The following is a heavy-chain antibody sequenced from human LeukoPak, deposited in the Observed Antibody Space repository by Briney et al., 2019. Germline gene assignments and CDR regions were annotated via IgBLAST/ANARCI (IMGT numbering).Heavy chain of an antibody. V-gene: IGHV4-34*01. Sequence: PSETLSLTCTVSDDSITMYYWTWIRQPPGKGLEWIGEINDSGSTNYNPSLKSRVTISVATSKNQFSLKLSSVTAADTAVYYCARGKYDFWTGYYAYWGQGTLVTVSS. CDR1: DDSITMYY. CDR2: INDSGST. D-gene: IGHD3-3*01. CDR3: ARGKYDFWTGYYAY. J-gene: IGHJ4*02.